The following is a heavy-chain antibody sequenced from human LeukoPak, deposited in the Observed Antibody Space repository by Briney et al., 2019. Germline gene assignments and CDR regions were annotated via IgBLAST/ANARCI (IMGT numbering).Heavy chain of an antibody. Sequence: SETLSLTCTVSGGSISSYYWSWIRQPAGKGLEWIGRIYTSGRTNYNPSLKSRVTMSVDTSKNQFSLKLSSVTAADTAVYYCARVTVDYDILTGYYSPNYYFDYWGQGTLVTVSS. J-gene: IGHJ4*02. CDR3: ARVTVDYDILTGYYSPNYYFDY. CDR2: IYTSGRT. CDR1: GGSISSYY. V-gene: IGHV4-4*07. D-gene: IGHD3-9*01.